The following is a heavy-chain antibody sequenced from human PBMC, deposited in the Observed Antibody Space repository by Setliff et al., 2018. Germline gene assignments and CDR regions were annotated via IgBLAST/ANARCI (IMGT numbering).Heavy chain of an antibody. Sequence: SGPTLVNPTQTLTLTCTFSGFSLSTSGMCVSWIRQPPGKALEWLARIDWDDDKYYSPSLKSRLTITKDTSKNQVVLTMTNMDPVDTATYYCARCITIFGVVIPNAFDYWGQGTLVTVSS. CDR2: IDWDDDK. J-gene: IGHJ4*02. D-gene: IGHD3-3*01. V-gene: IGHV2-70*11. CDR3: ARCITIFGVVIPNAFDY. CDR1: GFSLSTSGMC.